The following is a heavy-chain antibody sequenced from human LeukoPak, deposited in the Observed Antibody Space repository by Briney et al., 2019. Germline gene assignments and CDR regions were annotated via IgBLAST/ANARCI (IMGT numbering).Heavy chain of an antibody. CDR1: GGSISSGDYY. J-gene: IGHJ5*02. CDR3: ARASYGDYWFDP. Sequence: SQTLSLTCTVSGGSISSGDYYWSWIRQPPGKGLEWIGYIYYSGSTYYNPSPKSRVTISVDTSKNQFSLKLSSVTAADTAVYYCARASYGDYWFDPWGQGTLVTVSS. CDR2: IYYSGST. V-gene: IGHV4-30-4*01. D-gene: IGHD4-17*01.